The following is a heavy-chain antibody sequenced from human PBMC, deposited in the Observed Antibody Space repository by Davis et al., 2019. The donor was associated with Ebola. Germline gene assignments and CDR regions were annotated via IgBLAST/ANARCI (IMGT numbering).Heavy chain of an antibody. Sequence: ASVKVSCKASGYTFTSYGISWVRQAPGQGLEWMGWISAYNGNTNYAQKLQGRVTMTTDTSTSTAYMELRSLRSDDTAVYYCARVYGDGYNFQGAEFDYWGQGTLVTVSS. CDR1: GYTFTSYG. J-gene: IGHJ4*02. CDR3: ARVYGDGYNFQGAEFDY. D-gene: IGHD5-24*01. CDR2: ISAYNGNT. V-gene: IGHV1-18*01.